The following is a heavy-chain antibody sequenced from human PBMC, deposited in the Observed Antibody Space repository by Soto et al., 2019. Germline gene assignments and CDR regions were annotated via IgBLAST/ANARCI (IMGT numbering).Heavy chain of an antibody. Sequence: QVQLVESGGGVVRPGRSLRLSCAASGFTFSSYGMHWVRQAPGKGLEWVAVISYDGSNKYYADSVKGRFTISRDNSKNTLYLQMNSLRAEDTAVYYCAKETPDYGDYPIGFDYWGQGTLVTVSS. D-gene: IGHD4-17*01. CDR1: GFTFSSYG. CDR2: ISYDGSNK. J-gene: IGHJ4*02. V-gene: IGHV3-30*18. CDR3: AKETPDYGDYPIGFDY.